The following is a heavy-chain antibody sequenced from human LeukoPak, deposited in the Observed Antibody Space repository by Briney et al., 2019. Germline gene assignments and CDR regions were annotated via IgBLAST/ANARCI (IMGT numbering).Heavy chain of an antibody. CDR2: ISSSGSTI. D-gene: IGHD6-13*01. Sequence: PGGSLRLSCAASGFTFSDYYMSWIRQAPGKGLEWVSYISSSGSTIYYADSVKGRFTISRDNAKNSLYLQMNSLRAEDTAVYYCARDSSSYRNYYGMDVWGQGTTVTVSS. J-gene: IGHJ6*02. V-gene: IGHV3-11*01. CDR1: GFTFSDYY. CDR3: ARDSSSYRNYYGMDV.